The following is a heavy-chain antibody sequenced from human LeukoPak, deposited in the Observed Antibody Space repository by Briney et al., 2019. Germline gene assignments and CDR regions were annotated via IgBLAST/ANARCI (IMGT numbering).Heavy chain of an antibody. D-gene: IGHD2-21*02. J-gene: IGHJ4*02. CDR2: IIPIFGTA. V-gene: IGHV1-69*13. CDR3: ARGWLAETTVVTPYNY. Sequence: SVKVSCKASGGTFSSYAISWVRQAPGQGLEWMGGIIPIFGTANYAQKFQGRVTITADESTSTAYMELSSLRSEDTAIYYCARGWLAETTVVTPYNYWGQGTLVTVSS. CDR1: GGTFSSYA.